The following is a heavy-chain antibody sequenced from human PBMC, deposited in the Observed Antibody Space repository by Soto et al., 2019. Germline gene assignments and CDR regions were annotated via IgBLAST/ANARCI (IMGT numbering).Heavy chain of an antibody. CDR3: ARVVRSNPPFCSSSSCYPWFAP. CDR1: GFTFSSYS. D-gene: IGHD2-2*01. CDR2: ISSSSSTI. Sequence: GGSLRLSCAASGFTFSSYSMNWVRQAPGKGLEWVSYISSSSSTIYYADSVKGRFTISRDNAKNSLYLQINSLRDDDTAVYYCARVVRSNPPFCSSSSCYPWFAPWGQGTLVTVLL. V-gene: IGHV3-48*02. J-gene: IGHJ5*02.